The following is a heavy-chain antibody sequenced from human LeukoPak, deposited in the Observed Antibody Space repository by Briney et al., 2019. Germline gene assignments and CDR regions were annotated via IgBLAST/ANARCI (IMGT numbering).Heavy chain of an antibody. J-gene: IGHJ6*02. CDR2: IYDGGKT. D-gene: IGHD3-22*01. CDR1: GITVSNNY. CDR3: ARGGYDMFL. V-gene: IGHV3-66*01. Sequence: GGSLRLSCGASGITVSNNYMRWVRQAPGKGLEWVAGIYDGGKTYYGGSVKDRFIISRDSSRNSLVLQVYTLRAEDTAVYYCARGGYDMFLWGQGTTVTVSS.